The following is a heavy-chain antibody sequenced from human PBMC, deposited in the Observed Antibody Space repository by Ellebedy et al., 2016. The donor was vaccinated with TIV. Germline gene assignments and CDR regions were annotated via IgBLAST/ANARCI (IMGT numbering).Heavy chain of an antibody. CDR2: IYYSGST. CDR1: GGSISSGDYY. CDR3: AREGYSYGFDY. J-gene: IGHJ4*02. V-gene: IGHV4-30-4*01. D-gene: IGHD5-18*01. Sequence: MPSETLSLTCTVSGGSISSGDYYWSWIRQPPGKGLEWIGYIYYSGSTYYNPSLKSRVTISVDASKNQFSLKLSSVTAADTAAYYCAREGYSYGFDYWGQGTLVTVPS.